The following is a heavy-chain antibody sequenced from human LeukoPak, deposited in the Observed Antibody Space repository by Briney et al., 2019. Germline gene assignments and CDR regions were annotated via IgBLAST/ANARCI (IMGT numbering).Heavy chain of an antibody. D-gene: IGHD3-22*01. CDR2: IYYSGST. CDR3: ARVGGYYDSNP. CDR1: GGSISSYY. Sequence: PSETLSLTCTVSGGSISSYYWSWIRQPPGKGLEWIGYIYYSGSTNYNPSLKSRVTISVDTSKNQFSLKLSSVTAADTAVYYCARVGGYYDSNPWGQGTLATVSS. V-gene: IGHV4-59*01. J-gene: IGHJ5*02.